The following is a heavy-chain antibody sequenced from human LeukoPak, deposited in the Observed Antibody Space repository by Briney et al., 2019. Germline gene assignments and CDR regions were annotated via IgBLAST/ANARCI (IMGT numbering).Heavy chain of an antibody. D-gene: IGHD6-19*01. CDR2: IYYSGST. V-gene: IGHV4-59*01. CDR3: AGSIAVAGHDASDI. Sequence: SETLSLTCTVSGGSISSYYWSWIRQPPGKGLEWIGYIYYSGSTNYNPSLKSRVTISVDTSKNQFSLKLSSVTAADTAVYYCAGSIAVAGHDASDIWGQGTMVTVSS. CDR1: GGSISSYY. J-gene: IGHJ3*02.